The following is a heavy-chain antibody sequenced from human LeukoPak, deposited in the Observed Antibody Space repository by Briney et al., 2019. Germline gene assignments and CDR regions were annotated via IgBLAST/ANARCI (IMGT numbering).Heavy chain of an antibody. CDR3: ARATTGGSYYNIHFDY. J-gene: IGHJ4*02. V-gene: IGHV4-31*03. CDR2: IYYSGST. CDR1: GGSISSGGYY. Sequence: SETLSLTCTVSGGSISSGGYYWSWIRQHPGKGLEWIGYIYYSGSTYYNPFLKSRVTISVDTSKNQFSLKLSSVTAADTAVYYCARATTGGSYYNIHFDYWGQGTLVTVSS. D-gene: IGHD3-10*01.